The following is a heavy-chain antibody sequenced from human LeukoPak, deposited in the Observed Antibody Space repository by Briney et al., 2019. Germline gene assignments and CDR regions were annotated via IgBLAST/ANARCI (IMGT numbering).Heavy chain of an antibody. CDR2: IYSGGST. CDR1: GFTVSSNY. Sequence: GGSLRLSCVASGFTVSSNYMSWVRQAPGKGLEWVSVIYSGGSTYYADSVKGRFTISRDNSKNTLYLLMNSLRAEDTAVYYCASPPYYYDSSGYGQPHYWGQGTLVTVSS. J-gene: IGHJ4*02. V-gene: IGHV3-66*02. CDR3: ASPPYYYDSSGYGQPHY. D-gene: IGHD3-22*01.